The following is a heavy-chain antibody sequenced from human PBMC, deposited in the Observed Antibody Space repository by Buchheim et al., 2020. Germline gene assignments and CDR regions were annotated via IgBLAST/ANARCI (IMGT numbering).Heavy chain of an antibody. CDR2: MYNSGST. V-gene: IGHV4-31*03. CDR3: ARGTPRYYFDF. CDR1: GDSMERGGFY. Sequence: QVQLQESGPGLVKPSQTLSLTCTVSGDSMERGGFYWNWIRQHPGMGLEFIGYMYNSGSTYFNPSLRSRVTISADTSKIQFSRKLSSVTAADTAVYFCARGTPRYYFDFWGQGTL. J-gene: IGHJ4*02. D-gene: IGHD3-10*01.